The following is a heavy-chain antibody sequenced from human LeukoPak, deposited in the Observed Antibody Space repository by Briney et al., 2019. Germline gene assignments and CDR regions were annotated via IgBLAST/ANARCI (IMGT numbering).Heavy chain of an antibody. CDR2: IYSAGNT. CDR3: ARKTPRFGDYDY. J-gene: IGHJ4*02. D-gene: IGHD2-15*01. Sequence: PEGSLRLSCAASGFTVSSSYMSWVRQAPGKGLEWVSLIYSAGNTYYADSVKGRFTISRDNSKNTLYLQMNSLRAEDTAVYYCARKTPRFGDYDYWGQGILVTVSS. V-gene: IGHV3-66*01. CDR1: GFTVSSSY.